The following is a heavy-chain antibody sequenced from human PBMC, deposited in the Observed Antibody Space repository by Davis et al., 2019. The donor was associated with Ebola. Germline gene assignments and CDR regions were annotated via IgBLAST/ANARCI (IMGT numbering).Heavy chain of an antibody. J-gene: IGHJ4*02. D-gene: IGHD3-22*01. CDR2: MNPNSGNT. CDR1: GYTFTSYD. V-gene: IGHV1-8*01. CDR3: ARRADYYDSSSYFF. Sequence: AASVKVSCKASGYTFTSYDINWVRQATGQGLEWMGWMNPNSGNTGYAQRFQGRVTMSRSTSINTAYMELSSLRSEDTAVYYCARRADYYDSSSYFFWGQGTLVTVSS.